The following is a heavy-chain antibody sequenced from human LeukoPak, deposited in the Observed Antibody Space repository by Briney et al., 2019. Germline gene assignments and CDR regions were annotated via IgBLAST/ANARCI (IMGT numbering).Heavy chain of an antibody. CDR3: AKERRAGDDY. J-gene: IGHJ4*02. CDR1: GFTFSSYE. CDR2: ISGSGGST. V-gene: IGHV3-23*01. D-gene: IGHD7-27*01. Sequence: GGSLRLSCAASGFTFSSYEMNWVRQAPGKGLEWVSAISGSGGSTYYADSVKGRFTISRDNSKNTLYLQVNSLRAEDTAVYYCAKERRAGDDYWGQGTLVTVSS.